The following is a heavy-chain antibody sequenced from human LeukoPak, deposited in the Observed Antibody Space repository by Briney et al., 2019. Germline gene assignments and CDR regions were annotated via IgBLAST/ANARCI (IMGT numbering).Heavy chain of an antibody. CDR2: ISAYNGNT. V-gene: IGHV1-18*01. J-gene: IGHJ3*02. CDR1: GYTFTSYG. CDR3: ARFVMAKDAFDI. Sequence: ASVKVSCKASGYTFTSYGISWVRQAPGQGLEWMGWISAYNGNTNYAQKLQGRVTMTTDTSTGTAYMELRSLRSDDTAVYYCARFVMAKDAFDIWGQGTMVTVSS. D-gene: IGHD2-21*01.